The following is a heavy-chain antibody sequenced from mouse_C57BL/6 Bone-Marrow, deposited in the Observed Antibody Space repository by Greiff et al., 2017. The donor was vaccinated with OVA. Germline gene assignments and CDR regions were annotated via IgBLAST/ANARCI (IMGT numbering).Heavy chain of an antibody. CDR1: GFTFSSYA. D-gene: IGHD4-1*01. CDR3: TREGDWAYAMDY. J-gene: IGHJ4*01. CDR2: ISSGGDYI. V-gene: IGHV5-9-1*02. Sequence: EVKLMESGEGLVKPGGSLKLSCAASGFTFSSYAMSWVRQTPEQRLEWVAYISSGGDYIYYADTVKGRFPISRDNARNTLYLQMSSLKSEDTAMYDCTREGDWAYAMDYGGQGTSVTVSA.